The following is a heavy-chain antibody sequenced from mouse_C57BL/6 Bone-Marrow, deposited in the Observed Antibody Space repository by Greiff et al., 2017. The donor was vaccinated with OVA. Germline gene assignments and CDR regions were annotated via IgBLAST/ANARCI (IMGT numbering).Heavy chain of an antibody. V-gene: IGHV1-18*01. CDR1: GYTFTDYN. CDR2: INPNNGGT. D-gene: IGHD1-1*01. CDR3: ARRLRWYFDV. Sequence: EVQLQQSGPELVKPGASVKIPCKASGYTFTDYNMDWVKQSHGQSLEWIGDINPNNGGTIYNQKFKGKATLTVDKSSSTAYMGLRSLTSEDAAVYYCARRLRWYFDVWGTGTTVTVSS. J-gene: IGHJ1*03.